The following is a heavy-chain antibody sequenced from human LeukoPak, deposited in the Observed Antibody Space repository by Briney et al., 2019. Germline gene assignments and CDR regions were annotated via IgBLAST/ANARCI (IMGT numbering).Heavy chain of an antibody. J-gene: IGHJ4*02. CDR3: AKDFSTVDTTMVYFDS. CDR1: GFTLSDYW. V-gene: IGHV3-23*01. Sequence: PGGSLRLSCAASGFTLSDYWMNWVRQAPGKGLEWVSAISGTGRSTHYADSVRGRFTISRDNSKNTLYLEMNSLRTEDTAVYYCAKDFSTVDTTMVYFDSWGQGTLVTVSS. CDR2: ISGTGRST. D-gene: IGHD5-18*01.